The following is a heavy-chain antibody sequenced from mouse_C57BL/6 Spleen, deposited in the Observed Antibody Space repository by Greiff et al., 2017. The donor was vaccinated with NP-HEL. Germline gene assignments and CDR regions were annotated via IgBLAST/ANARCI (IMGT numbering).Heavy chain of an antibody. V-gene: IGHV1-69*01. D-gene: IGHD1-1*01. CDR2: IDPSDSYT. Sequence: QVQLQQPGTELVKPGASVKLSCKASGYTFTSYWMHWVKQRPGQGLEWIGEIDPSDSYTNYNQKFKGKSTLTVDKSSSTAYMQLSSLTSEDSAVYYCARYYYGSNLDYWGQGTTLTVSS. CDR1: GYTFTSYW. CDR3: ARYYYGSNLDY. J-gene: IGHJ2*01.